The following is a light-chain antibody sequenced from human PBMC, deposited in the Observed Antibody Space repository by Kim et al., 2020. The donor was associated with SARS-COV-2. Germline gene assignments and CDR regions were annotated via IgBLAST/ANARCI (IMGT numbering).Light chain of an antibody. CDR1: SGSIANNY. J-gene: IGLJ2*01. CDR2: EDN. V-gene: IGLV6-57*04. Sequence: NFMLTQPHSVSESPGKTVTISCTRSSGSIANNYVQWYQQRPGSAPTTVIYEDNQRPSGVPDRFSGSIDSSSNSASLTISGLKTEDEADYYCQSYDSSNHVVFGGGTQLTVL. CDR3: QSYDSSNHVV.